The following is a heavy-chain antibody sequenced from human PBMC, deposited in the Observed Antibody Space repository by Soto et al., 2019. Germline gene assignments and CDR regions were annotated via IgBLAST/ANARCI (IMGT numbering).Heavy chain of an antibody. V-gene: IGHV3-23*01. J-gene: IGHJ4*02. CDR3: AKGGSFDI. CDR1: GFTFGKNA. D-gene: IGHD3-16*01. CDR2: ISYSGSDT. Sequence: PGGSLRLSCVVSGFTFGKNAMSWVRQAAGKGLQWVSAISYSGSDTFYADSVKGRFTISRDNSKNTLFLQMNSLRAEDTAVYYCAKGGSFDIWAQGTLVTVSS.